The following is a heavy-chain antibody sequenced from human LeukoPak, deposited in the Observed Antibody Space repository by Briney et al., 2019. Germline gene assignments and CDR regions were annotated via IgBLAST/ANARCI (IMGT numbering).Heavy chain of an antibody. CDR3: TRTYYYDSIDYFDF. D-gene: IGHD3-22*01. V-gene: IGHV3-74*01. CDR1: GFTFSTYW. J-gene: IGHJ4*02. CDR2: IKSDGSST. Sequence: GGSLRLSGAASGFTFSTYWMHWVRQAPGKGLVWVSRIKSDGSSTIYADSVKGRFTISRDNAKNTLYLQMNGLRAEDTAVYYCTRTYYYDSIDYFDFWGQGTLVTVSS.